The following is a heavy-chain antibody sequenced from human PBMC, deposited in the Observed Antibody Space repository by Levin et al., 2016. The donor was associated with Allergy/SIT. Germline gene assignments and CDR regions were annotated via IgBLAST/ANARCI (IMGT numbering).Heavy chain of an antibody. J-gene: IGHJ5*02. V-gene: IGHV1-46*03. D-gene: IGHD2-15*01. CDR2: INPSGGST. Sequence: WVRQAPGQGLEWMGIINPSGGSTSYAQKFQGRVTMTRDTSTSTVYMELSSLRSEDTAVYYCARGGYCSGGSCYWGDRNWFDPWGQGTLVTVSS. CDR3: ARGGYCSGGSCYWGDRNWFDP.